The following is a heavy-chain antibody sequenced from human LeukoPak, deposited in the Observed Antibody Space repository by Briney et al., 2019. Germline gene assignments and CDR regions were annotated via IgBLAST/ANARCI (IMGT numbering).Heavy chain of an antibody. Sequence: TGGSLRLSCAASGFTFSSHWMHWVRQAPGKGLEWVSLISWDGSSRYYADSVKGRFTISRDNSKNSLYLQMNSLRTEDTALYYCARDNEAWYFDLWGRGTPVTVSS. CDR1: GFTFSSHW. J-gene: IGHJ2*01. CDR2: ISWDGSSR. V-gene: IGHV3-43*01. CDR3: ARDNEAWYFDL.